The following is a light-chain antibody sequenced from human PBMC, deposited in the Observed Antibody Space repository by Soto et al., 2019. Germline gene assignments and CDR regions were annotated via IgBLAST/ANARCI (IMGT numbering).Light chain of an antibody. Sequence: EIVLTQSPGTLSLSPGERATLSCRASQSVSSSYLAWYQQKPGQAPRLLIYGASSRATGIPDRFSGSGSGTDFSLTISRLEPEDIAVYYCQQYGRPVTFGQATRLEIK. CDR1: QSVSSSY. V-gene: IGKV3-20*01. CDR2: GAS. CDR3: QQYGRPVT. J-gene: IGKJ5*01.